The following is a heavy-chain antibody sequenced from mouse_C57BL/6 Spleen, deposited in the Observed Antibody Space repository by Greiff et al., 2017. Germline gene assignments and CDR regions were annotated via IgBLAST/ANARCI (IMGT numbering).Heavy chain of an antibody. CDR2: IDDENGDT. Sequence: VQLKESGAELVRPGASVKLSCTASGFNIKDDYMHWVKQRPEKGLEWIGWIDDENGDTEYASKFQGQATITADNSSNTAYLQLSRLTAEDTAVYYCSACYSNSSWYAYWGHGTLVTVSA. CDR1: GFNIKDDY. CDR3: SACYSNSSWYAY. J-gene: IGHJ3*01. V-gene: IGHV14-4*01. D-gene: IGHD2-5*01.